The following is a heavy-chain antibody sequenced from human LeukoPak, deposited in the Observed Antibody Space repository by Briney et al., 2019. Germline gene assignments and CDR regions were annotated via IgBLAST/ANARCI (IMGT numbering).Heavy chain of an antibody. D-gene: IGHD3-22*01. CDR1: GFTFSSYA. Sequence: PGGSLRLSCAASGFTFSSYAMSWVRQAPGKGLEWVSAISGSGGSTYYADSVEGRFTISRDNSKNTLYLQMNSLRAEDTAVYYCAKDLVLDAGPYYYDSSGYRSPTLIPDYWGQGTLVTVSS. J-gene: IGHJ4*02. CDR3: AKDLVLDAGPYYYDSSGYRSPTLIPDY. V-gene: IGHV3-23*01. CDR2: ISGSGGST.